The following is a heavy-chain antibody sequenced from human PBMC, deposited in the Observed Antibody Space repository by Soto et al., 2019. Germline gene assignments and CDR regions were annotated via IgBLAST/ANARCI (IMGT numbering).Heavy chain of an antibody. V-gene: IGHV4-34*01. CDR2: INHSGST. CDR3: ARVFGSPLSLYGMDV. Sequence: PSETLSLTCAVYGGSFSGYYWSWIRQPPGKGREWIGEINHSGSTNYNPSLKSRVTISVDTSKNQFSLKLSSVTAADTAVYYCARVFGSPLSLYGMDVWGQGTTVTVSS. J-gene: IGHJ6*02. D-gene: IGHD3-3*01. CDR1: GGSFSGYY.